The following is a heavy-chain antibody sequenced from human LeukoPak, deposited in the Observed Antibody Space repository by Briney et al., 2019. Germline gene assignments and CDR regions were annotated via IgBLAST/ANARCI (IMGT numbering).Heavy chain of an antibody. V-gene: IGHV4-4*09. D-gene: IGHD6-6*01. Sequence: SQTLSLTCTVSGASISNSYWSWIRQSPGKGLERIGYIYTSGGTNYNPSFMSRVTFSVDTSRNQFSLTLYSVTAADTAVSYCARHPIEFGGSSGAFDIWAPGAMVTVSS. CDR3: ARHPIEFGGSSGAFDI. CDR2: IYTSGGT. CDR1: GASISNSY. J-gene: IGHJ3*02.